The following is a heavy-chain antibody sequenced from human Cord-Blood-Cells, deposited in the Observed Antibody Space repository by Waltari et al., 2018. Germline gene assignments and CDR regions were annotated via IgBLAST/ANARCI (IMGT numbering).Heavy chain of an antibody. V-gene: IGHV4-34*01. CDR2: INHSGST. Sequence: QVQLQQWGAGLLKPSETLSLTCAVYGRSFSGYYWSWIRQPPGKGLEWIGEINHSGSTNYNPSLKSRVTISVDTSKNQFSLKLSSVTAADTAVYYCARQYSSSFDYWGQGTLVTVSS. CDR1: GRSFSGYY. D-gene: IGHD6-13*01. J-gene: IGHJ4*02. CDR3: ARQYSSSFDY.